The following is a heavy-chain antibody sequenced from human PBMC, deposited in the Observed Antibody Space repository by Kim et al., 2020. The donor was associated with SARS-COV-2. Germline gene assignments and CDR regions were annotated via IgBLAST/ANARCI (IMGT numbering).Heavy chain of an antibody. V-gene: IGHV4-59*13. J-gene: IGHJ4*02. CDR2: IYYSGST. CDR1: GGSISSYY. CDR3: AREYYYDSSGTMKEAYYFDY. D-gene: IGHD3-22*01. Sequence: SETLSLTCTVSGGSISSYYWSWIRQPPGKGLEWIGYIYYSGSTNYNPSLKSRVTISVDTSKNQFSLKLSSVTAADTAVYYCAREYYYDSSGTMKEAYYFDYWGQGTLVTVSS.